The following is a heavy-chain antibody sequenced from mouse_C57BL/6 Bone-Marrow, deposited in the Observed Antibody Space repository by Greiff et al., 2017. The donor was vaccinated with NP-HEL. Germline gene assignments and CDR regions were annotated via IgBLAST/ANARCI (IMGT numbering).Heavy chain of an antibody. CDR1: GFSLTSYG. J-gene: IGHJ3*01. CDR2: IWGVGST. Sequence: VKLVESGPGLVAPSQSLSITCTVSGFSLTSYGVDWVRQSPGKGLEWLGVIWGVGSTNYNSALKSRLSISKDNSKSQVFLKMNSLQTDDTAMYYCALRFERGVFAYWGQGTLVTVSA. V-gene: IGHV2-6*01. CDR3: ALRFERGVFAY.